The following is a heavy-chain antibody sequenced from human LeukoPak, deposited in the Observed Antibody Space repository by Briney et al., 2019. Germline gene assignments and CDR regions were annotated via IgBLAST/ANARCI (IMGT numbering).Heavy chain of an antibody. Sequence: PGGSLKLSCAASGFTFGGSAMHWVRQACGKGLEWVGHIRSKANSYATAYAASVKGRFTISRDDSKNTAYLQMNSLKTEVTAVYYCTGQYCSSTSCFKGLNDYWGQGTLVTVSS. CDR3: TGQYCSSTSCFKGLNDY. CDR1: GFTFGGSA. D-gene: IGHD2-2*01. CDR2: IRSKANSYAT. V-gene: IGHV3-73*01. J-gene: IGHJ4*02.